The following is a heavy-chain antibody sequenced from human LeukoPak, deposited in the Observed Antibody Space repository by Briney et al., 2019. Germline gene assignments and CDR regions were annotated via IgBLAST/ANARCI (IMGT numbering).Heavy chain of an antibody. V-gene: IGHV1-2*02. J-gene: IGHJ4*02. Sequence: ASVKVSCKASGYTFTGYYMHWVRQAPGQGLEWMGWINPNSGGTNYAQKFQGRVTMTRDTSISTAYMELRSLRSDDTAVYYCARGLGSSDVFDYWGQGTLVTVSS. CDR1: GYTFTGYY. D-gene: IGHD6-6*01. CDR3: ARGLGSSDVFDY. CDR2: INPNSGGT.